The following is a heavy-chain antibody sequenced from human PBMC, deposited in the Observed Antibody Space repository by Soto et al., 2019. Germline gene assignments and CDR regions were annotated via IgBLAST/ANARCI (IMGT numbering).Heavy chain of an antibody. CDR1: GFSLSTSGMR. J-gene: IGHJ6*02. D-gene: IGHD3-16*02. CDR2: IDWDDDK. V-gene: IGHV2-70*04. Sequence: SGPMLVNPTQTLTLTCTFSGFSLSTSGMRVSWIRQPPGKALEWLARIDWDDDKFYSTSLKTRLTISKDTSKNQVVLTMTNMDPVDTATYYCARIIGYGMDVWGQGTTVTVSS. CDR3: ARIIGYGMDV.